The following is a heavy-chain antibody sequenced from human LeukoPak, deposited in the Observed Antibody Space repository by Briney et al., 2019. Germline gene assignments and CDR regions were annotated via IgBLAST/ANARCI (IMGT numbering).Heavy chain of an antibody. J-gene: IGHJ4*02. Sequence: PGRSLRLSCAASGFTFSSYAMHRVRQAPGKGLEWVALISYDGSHKYYADSVKGRFTISRDNSKNTLYLQMNSLRAEDTAVYYCARAYYYDSSGYYDIDYWGQGTLVTVSS. CDR1: GFTFSSYA. CDR3: ARAYYYDSSGYYDIDY. V-gene: IGHV3-30*04. CDR2: ISYDGSHK. D-gene: IGHD3-22*01.